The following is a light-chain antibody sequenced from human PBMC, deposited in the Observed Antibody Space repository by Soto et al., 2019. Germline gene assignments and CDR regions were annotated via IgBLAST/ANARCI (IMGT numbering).Light chain of an antibody. J-gene: IGLJ1*01. V-gene: IGLV2-14*04. Sequence: ISCTGTSSDVGGYNYVSWYQQHPGKAPKVMIYDVSHRPSGVSNRFSGSKSGNTASLTISGLQAEDEADYYCSSYTSSSTLVFGTGTKLTVL. CDR3: SSYTSSSTLV. CDR1: SSDVGGYNY. CDR2: DVS.